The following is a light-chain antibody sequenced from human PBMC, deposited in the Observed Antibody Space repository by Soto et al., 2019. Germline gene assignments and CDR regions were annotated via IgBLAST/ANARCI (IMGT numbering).Light chain of an antibody. V-gene: IGLV1-44*01. Sequence: QSVPTTSPSASGTPGQRGAIACSAVDSNIGGNAVNGYHHRPGTAPKLLNYTNDQRPSGVPDRFSGSKSGTSASLVISGLQSEDEADYYCASWDGSLNGGVFGGGTQPT. J-gene: IGLJ3*02. CDR3: ASWDGSLNGGV. CDR2: TND. CDR1: DSNIGGNA.